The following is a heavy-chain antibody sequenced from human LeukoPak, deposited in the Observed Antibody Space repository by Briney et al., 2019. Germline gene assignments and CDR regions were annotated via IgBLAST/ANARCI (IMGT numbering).Heavy chain of an antibody. D-gene: IGHD1-26*01. V-gene: IGHV3-7*01. Sequence: PGGSLRLSCAASGFTFSSYWMSWVRQAPGKGLEWVANIKQDGSEKYYVESVKGRFTISRDNARNSLFLQMNSLRAEDMAIYYCARHSGTYFDYWGPGTLVTVSS. CDR3: ARHSGTYFDY. J-gene: IGHJ4*02. CDR2: IKQDGSEK. CDR1: GFTFSSYW.